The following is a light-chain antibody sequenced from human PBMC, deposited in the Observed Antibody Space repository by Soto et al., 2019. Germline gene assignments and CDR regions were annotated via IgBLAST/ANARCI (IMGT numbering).Light chain of an antibody. Sequence: EIVLTQPPGTLSLSPGKRATLSCRASQSVSSSYLTWYQQKPGQAPRLLIYGASSRATGIPDRFSGSGSGTDFSLTISRLEPEDFAVYYCQQYGSSPPITFGQGTRLEIK. CDR1: QSVSSSY. V-gene: IGKV3-20*01. CDR2: GAS. CDR3: QQYGSSPPIT. J-gene: IGKJ5*01.